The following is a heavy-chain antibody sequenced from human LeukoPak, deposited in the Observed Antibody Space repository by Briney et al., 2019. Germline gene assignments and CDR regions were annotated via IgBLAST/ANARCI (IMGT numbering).Heavy chain of an antibody. D-gene: IGHD3-10*01. V-gene: IGHV3-53*01. CDR2: IYSGGST. CDR1: GFTVSSNY. Sequence: PGGSLRLSCAASGFTVSSNYMSWVRQAPGKGLEWVSVIYSGGSTYYADSVKGRFTISRDNAKNSLYVQMNSLGAEDTAVYYCARDTIMVRGVTDYWGQGTLVTVSS. J-gene: IGHJ4*02. CDR3: ARDTIMVRGVTDY.